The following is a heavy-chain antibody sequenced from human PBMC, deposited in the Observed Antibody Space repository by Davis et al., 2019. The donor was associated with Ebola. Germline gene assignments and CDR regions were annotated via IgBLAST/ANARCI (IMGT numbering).Heavy chain of an antibody. D-gene: IGHD1-26*01. Sequence: PAGSLRLSCAASGFTFSFYAMHWVRQPPGTGLEWVAVISYDGSNKYYADSVKGRFTISRDNSNKSLYLQVNSLKPEDTAVYYCAKSAVGASLMGWLDPWGQGTLVTVSS. CDR2: ISYDGSNK. CDR3: AKSAVGASLMGWLDP. J-gene: IGHJ5*02. CDR1: GFTFSFYA. V-gene: IGHV3-30*18.